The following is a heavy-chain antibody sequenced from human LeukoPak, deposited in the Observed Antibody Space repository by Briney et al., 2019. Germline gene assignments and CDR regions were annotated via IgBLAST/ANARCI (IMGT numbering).Heavy chain of an antibody. V-gene: IGHV1-18*01. CDR3: ARGNDFWSGYFVRENWFDP. CDR1: GYTFTSYG. Sequence: ASVKVSCKASGYTFTSYGISWVRQAPGQGLEWMGWISASNGNTNYAQKLQGRVTMTTDTSTSTAYMELRGLRSDDTAVYYCARGNDFWSGYFVRENWFDPWGQGTLVTVSS. D-gene: IGHD3-3*01. J-gene: IGHJ5*02. CDR2: ISASNGNT.